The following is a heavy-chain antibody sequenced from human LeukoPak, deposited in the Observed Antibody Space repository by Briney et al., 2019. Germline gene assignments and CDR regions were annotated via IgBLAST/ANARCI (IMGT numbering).Heavy chain of an antibody. CDR1: GYTFTSYY. Sequence: GASVKVSCKASGYTFTSYYMHWVRQAPGQGLEWMGIINPSGGSTSYAQKFQGRVTMTRDTSTSTVYMELSSLRSEDTAVYYCARERGGEWEPLKNGMDVWGQGTTVTVSS. CDR2: INPSGGST. CDR3: ARERGGEWEPLKNGMDV. J-gene: IGHJ6*02. D-gene: IGHD1-26*01. V-gene: IGHV1-46*01.